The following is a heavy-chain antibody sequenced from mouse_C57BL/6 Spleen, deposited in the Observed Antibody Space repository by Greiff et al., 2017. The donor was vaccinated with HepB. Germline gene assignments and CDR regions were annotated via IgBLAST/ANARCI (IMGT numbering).Heavy chain of an antibody. Sequence: EVQLQESGPGLVKPSQSLSLTCSVTGYSITSGYYWNWIRQFPGNKLEWMGYISYDGSNNYNPSLKNRISITRDTSKNQFFLKLNSVTTEDTATYYCAREGKNWDWYFDVWGTGTTVTVSS. D-gene: IGHD4-1*01. CDR1: GYSITSGYY. CDR3: AREGKNWDWYFDV. CDR2: ISYDGSN. J-gene: IGHJ1*03. V-gene: IGHV3-6*01.